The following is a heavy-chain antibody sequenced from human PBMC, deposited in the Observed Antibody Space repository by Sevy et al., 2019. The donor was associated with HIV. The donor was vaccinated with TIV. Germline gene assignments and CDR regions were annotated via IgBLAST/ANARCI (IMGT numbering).Heavy chain of an antibody. CDR2: ISYDGSNK. Sequence: GGSLRLSCAASGFSLSSYAMHWVRQAPGKGLEWVAVISYDGSNKYYAYSVKGRFTISRDNSKNTLYLQMNSLRAEDTAVYYCAREGGSTLSYYYYYMDVWGKGTTVTVSS. V-gene: IGHV3-30-3*01. J-gene: IGHJ6*03. D-gene: IGHD3-10*01. CDR1: GFSLSSYA. CDR3: AREGGSTLSYYYYYMDV.